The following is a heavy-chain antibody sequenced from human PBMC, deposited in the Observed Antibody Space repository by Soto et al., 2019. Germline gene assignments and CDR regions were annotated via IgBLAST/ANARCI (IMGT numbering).Heavy chain of an antibody. CDR3: ARVFTEDGLAY. D-gene: IGHD4-4*01. CDR2: ISAYNGNT. Sequence: QVQLVQSGAEVKKPGASVKVSCKDSGYTFTSYGISWVRKAPGQGLEWMGWISAYNGNTKYAQRLQARVTMTTNTSTRTAYMERRRERSDDTAVYYCARVFTEDGLAYWGQGTLVT. CDR1: GYTFTSYG. V-gene: IGHV1-18*01. J-gene: IGHJ4*02.